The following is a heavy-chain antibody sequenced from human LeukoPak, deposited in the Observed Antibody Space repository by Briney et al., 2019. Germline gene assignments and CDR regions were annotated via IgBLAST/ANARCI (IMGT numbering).Heavy chain of an antibody. CDR3: ARGGWNDDDGFDI. CDR1: GYSISSGYY. J-gene: IGHJ3*02. D-gene: IGHD1-1*01. V-gene: IGHV4-38-2*02. Sequence: SSETLSLTCTVSGYSISSGYYWGWIRQPPGKGLEWVGSIYRSGSTYYNPSLKSRVTISADTSKNQFSLKLSSVTAADTAVYYCARGGWNDDDGFDIWGQGTMVTVSS. CDR2: IYRSGST.